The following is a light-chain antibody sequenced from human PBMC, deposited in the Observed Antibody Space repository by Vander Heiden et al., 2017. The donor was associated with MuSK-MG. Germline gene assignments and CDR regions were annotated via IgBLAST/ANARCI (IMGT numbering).Light chain of an antibody. CDR3: GTWDSSMSAGV. J-gene: IGLJ2*01. V-gene: IGLV1-51*01. Sequence: QSVLTQPPSVSAAPGQKVTISCSGSSSTIGTNYVSWYQQLPGTAPKLLIYDNNKRPSGIPDRFSGSKSGTSATLGTTGLQTGDEADYYCGTWDSSMSAGVFGGGTKLTVL. CDR2: DNN. CDR1: SSTIGTNY.